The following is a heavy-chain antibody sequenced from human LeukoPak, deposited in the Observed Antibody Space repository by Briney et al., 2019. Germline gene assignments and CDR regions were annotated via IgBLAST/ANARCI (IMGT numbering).Heavy chain of an antibody. CDR1: GGSISSSGYS. J-gene: IGHJ3*01. CDR2: VFYSGTS. Sequence: PSETLSLTCTVSGGSISSSGYSWNWIRQPPGKGLEWIGYVFYSGTSHYNSSLKSRVTISLDTSTNQFSLRLNSVTAADTAVYYCARLDYADRSDAFDLWGQGTVVTVSS. D-gene: IGHD4-17*01. CDR3: ARLDYADRSDAFDL. V-gene: IGHV4-30-4*07.